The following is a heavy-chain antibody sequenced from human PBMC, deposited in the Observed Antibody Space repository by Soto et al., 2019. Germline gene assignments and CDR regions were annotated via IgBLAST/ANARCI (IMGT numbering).Heavy chain of an antibody. Sequence: LRLSCAASGFTFSDYSMNWVRQAPGKGLEWISYINSSSSTICYGDSVKGRFTISRDNAKNSLYLQMSGLRAEDTALYYCVKDVIGYCSAGNCFPDSYFDYWGQGALVTVSS. CDR3: VKDVIGYCSAGNCFPDSYFDY. D-gene: IGHD2-15*01. CDR2: INSSSSTI. CDR1: GFTFSDYS. J-gene: IGHJ4*02. V-gene: IGHV3-48*04.